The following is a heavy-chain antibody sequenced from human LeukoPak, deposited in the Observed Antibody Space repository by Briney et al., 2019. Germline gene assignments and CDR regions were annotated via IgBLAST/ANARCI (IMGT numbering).Heavy chain of an antibody. V-gene: IGHV4-59*01. D-gene: IGHD2-2*01. CDR2: ISYRGST. J-gene: IGHJ5*02. CDR3: ARMGLEIVVITAAPARPVRWCDP. CDR1: GGSLSSSY. Sequence: SETLSLTCTVSGGSLSSSYWSWIRQPPGKGLEWIGYISYRGSTNYNPSLKSRVTMSVDTSKNQLSLKLSSVTAADTAVYYCARMGLEIVVITAAPARPVRWCDPWGQGTLVTVSS.